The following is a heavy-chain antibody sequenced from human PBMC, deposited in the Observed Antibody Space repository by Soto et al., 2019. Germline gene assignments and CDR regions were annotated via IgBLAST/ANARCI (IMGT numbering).Heavy chain of an antibody. Sequence: GESLKISCKGSGYSFTSYWIGWVRQMPGKGLEWMGIIYPGDSDTRYSPSFQGQVTISADKSISTAYLQWSSLKASDTAMYYCARSSDYGSGSYYNYYYGMDVWGQGTTVTVSS. J-gene: IGHJ6*02. CDR2: IYPGDSDT. CDR3: ARSSDYGSGSYYNYYYGMDV. D-gene: IGHD3-10*01. V-gene: IGHV5-51*01. CDR1: GYSFTSYW.